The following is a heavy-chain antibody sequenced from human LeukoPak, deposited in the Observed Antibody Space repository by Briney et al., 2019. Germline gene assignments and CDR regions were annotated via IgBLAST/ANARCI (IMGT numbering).Heavy chain of an antibody. Sequence: GGSLRLSCAASGFTFSSYGMHWVRQAPGKGLEWVALIWYDGSNKYYADSVKGRLTIPRDNSKNTLYLQMNSLRAEDTAVYYCAREGPRGNSQFDYWGQGTLVTVSS. J-gene: IGHJ4*02. D-gene: IGHD2/OR15-2a*01. CDR1: GFTFSSYG. CDR2: IWYDGSNK. CDR3: AREGPRGNSQFDY. V-gene: IGHV3-33*01.